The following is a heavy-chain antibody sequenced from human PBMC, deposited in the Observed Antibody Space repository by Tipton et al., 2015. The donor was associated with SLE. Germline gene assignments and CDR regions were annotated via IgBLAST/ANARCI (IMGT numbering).Heavy chain of an antibody. Sequence: SLRLSCAASGFTFSSYAMSWVRQAPGKGLEWVSAISGSGGSTYYADSVKGRFTISRDNSKNTLYLQMNSLRAEDTAVYYCARDRSDSSGYYTFDIWGQGTMVTVSS. J-gene: IGHJ3*02. CDR1: GFTFSSYA. CDR3: ARDRSDSSGYYTFDI. V-gene: IGHV3-23*01. D-gene: IGHD3-22*01. CDR2: ISGSGGST.